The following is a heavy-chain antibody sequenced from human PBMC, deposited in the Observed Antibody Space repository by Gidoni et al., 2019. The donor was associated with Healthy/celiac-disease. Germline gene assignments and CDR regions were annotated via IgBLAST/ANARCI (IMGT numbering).Heavy chain of an antibody. V-gene: IGHV3-48*02. D-gene: IGHD4-17*01. CDR3: ARVDYADYIGDEY. J-gene: IGHJ4*02. CDR1: GFSFRHYA. Sequence: EVQLEESGGGLVQPGGSLRLSCAASGFSFRHYAMNWVRQAPGKGLEWFAHINSGSINIFYADSVKGRFTISRDNAKNSLYLQMNSLRDEDTAVYYCARVDYADYIGDEYWGQGTLVTVSS. CDR2: INSGSINI.